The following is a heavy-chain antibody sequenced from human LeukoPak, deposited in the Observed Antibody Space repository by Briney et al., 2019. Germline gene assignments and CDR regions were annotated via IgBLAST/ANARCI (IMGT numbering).Heavy chain of an antibody. V-gene: IGHV4-39*01. Sequence: SETLSLTCSVSGGSISGSSSYWGWIRQPPGEGLEWIGNIYYRGTTYYSSSLQSRVTISVDTSKNLFSMKLTSVTAADTAVYYCARHGDRLRFAMDVWGQGTTVTVSS. D-gene: IGHD2-21*01. CDR2: IYYRGTT. J-gene: IGHJ6*02. CDR1: GGSISGSSSY. CDR3: ARHGDRLRFAMDV.